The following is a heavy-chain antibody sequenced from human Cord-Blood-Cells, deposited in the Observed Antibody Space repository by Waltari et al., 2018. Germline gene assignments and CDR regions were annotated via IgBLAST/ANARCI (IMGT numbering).Heavy chain of an antibody. J-gene: IGHJ4*02. V-gene: IGHV1-69*09. Sequence: QVQLVSSGAEVKKPGSSVKVSCKASGGTFSSYAISWVRQAPGQGLEWMGRIIPILGIANYAQKFQGRVTITADKSTSTAYMELSSLRSEDTAVYYCARGRKLGLFDYWGQGTLVTVSS. CDR3: ARGRKLGLFDY. D-gene: IGHD7-27*01. CDR2: IIPILGIA. CDR1: GGTFSSYA.